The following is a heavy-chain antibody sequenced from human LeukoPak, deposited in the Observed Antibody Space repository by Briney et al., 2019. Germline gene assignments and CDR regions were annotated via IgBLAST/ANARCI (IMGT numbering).Heavy chain of an antibody. CDR1: GYTFTGYY. CDR2: INPNSGGT. D-gene: IGHD3-22*01. Sequence: GASVKVSCKASGYTFTGYYMHWVRQATGQGLEWMGRINPNSGGTNYAQKFQGRVTMTRDTSISTAYMELSRLRSDDTAVYYCARAPYYCDSSGSTLGYWGQGTLVTVSS. V-gene: IGHV1-2*06. CDR3: ARAPYYCDSSGSTLGY. J-gene: IGHJ4*02.